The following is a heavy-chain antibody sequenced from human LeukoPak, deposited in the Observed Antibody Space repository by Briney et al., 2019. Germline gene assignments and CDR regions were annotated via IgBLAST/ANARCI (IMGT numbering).Heavy chain of an antibody. CDR2: ISLNSRSI. D-gene: IGHD2-15*01. V-gene: IGHV3-9*01. J-gene: IGHJ4*02. Sequence: GGSLRLSCAALGLTFDDYAMHWVRQAPGKGLEWVAGISLNSRSIGYADSVKGRFTISRYNAKNSLYLQMNRMRAEDTALYYYAKTYGYCSYIDYWGQGTLVTVSS. CDR1: GLTFDDYA. CDR3: AKTYGYCSYIDY.